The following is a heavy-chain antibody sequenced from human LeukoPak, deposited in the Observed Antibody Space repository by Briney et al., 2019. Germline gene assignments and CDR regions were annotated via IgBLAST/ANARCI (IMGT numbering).Heavy chain of an antibody. CDR3: AGLRGSTIFGVVILDYYMDV. CDR1: GYSISSGYY. CDR2: VFHSGTT. Sequence: SETLSLTCDVSGYSISSGYYWGWIRQPPGKGLEWIGSVFHSGTTYYNPSLKSRVTISVDTSKNQLSLKLSSVTAADTAVYYCAGLRGSTIFGVVILDYYMDVWGKGTTVTVSS. D-gene: IGHD3-3*01. V-gene: IGHV4-38-2*01. J-gene: IGHJ6*03.